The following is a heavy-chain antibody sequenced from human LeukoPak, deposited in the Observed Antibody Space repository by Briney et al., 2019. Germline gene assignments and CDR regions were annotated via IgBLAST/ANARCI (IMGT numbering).Heavy chain of an antibody. CDR1: GFTFSSYE. J-gene: IGHJ6*03. V-gene: IGHV3-30*02. D-gene: IGHD1-26*01. CDR2: IRYDGSNK. CDR3: AKDRRGYSGSYGYYYYYMDV. Sequence: GGSLRLSCAASGFTFSSYEMNWVRQAPGKGLEWVAFIRYDGSNKYYADSVKGRFTISRDNSKNTLYLQMNSLRAEDTAVYYCAKDRRGYSGSYGYYYYYMDVWGKGTTVTISS.